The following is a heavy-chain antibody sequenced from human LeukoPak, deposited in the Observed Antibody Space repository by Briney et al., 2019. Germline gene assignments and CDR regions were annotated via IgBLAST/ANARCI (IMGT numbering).Heavy chain of an antibody. CDR1: GGSISSGDYY. CDR2: IYYSGST. Sequence: SETLSLTCTVSGGSISSGDYYWSWIRQPPGKGLEWIGYIYYSGSTYYNPSLKSRVTISVDTSKNQFSLKLSSVTAADTAVYYCARELYVSSSSYMDVWGKGTTVTVSS. CDR3: ARELYVSSSSYMDV. V-gene: IGHV4-30-4*02. D-gene: IGHD6-13*01. J-gene: IGHJ6*03.